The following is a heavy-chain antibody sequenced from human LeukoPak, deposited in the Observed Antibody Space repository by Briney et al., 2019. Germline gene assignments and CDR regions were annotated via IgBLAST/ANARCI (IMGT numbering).Heavy chain of an antibody. CDR1: GGSISSGDYY. V-gene: IGHV4-30-4*01. CDR2: IYYSGST. J-gene: IGHJ6*04. CDR3: ARGNMVRGVIITSYYGMDV. Sequence: PSQTLSLTCTVSGGSISSGDYYWSWIRQPPGKGLEWIGYIYYSGSTYYNPSLKSRVTISVDTSKNQFSLKLSSVTAAGTAVYYCARGNMVRGVIITSYYGMDVWGKGTTVTVSS. D-gene: IGHD3-10*01.